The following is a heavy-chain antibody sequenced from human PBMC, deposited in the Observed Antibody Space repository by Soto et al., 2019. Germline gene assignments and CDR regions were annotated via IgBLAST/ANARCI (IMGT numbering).Heavy chain of an antibody. J-gene: IGHJ4*02. CDR2: ISFDGRNT. CDR3: AREWGPDGAVAGGGYYFDY. D-gene: IGHD6-19*01. CDR1: GFTFNSYG. Sequence: GGSLRLSCAASGFTFNSYGMHWVRQAPGKGLEWVVVISFDGRNTYYAASVKGRFTISRDNSKNTLYLQMTSLRAEDTAVYYCAREWGPDGAVAGGGYYFDYWGQGT. V-gene: IGHV3-30*03.